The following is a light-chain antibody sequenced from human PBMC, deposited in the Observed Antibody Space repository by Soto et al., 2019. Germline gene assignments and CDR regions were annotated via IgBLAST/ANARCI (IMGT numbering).Light chain of an antibody. CDR2: GSS. CDR1: QSIASKY. V-gene: IGKV3-20*01. CDR3: QQYNSSPIT. J-gene: IGKJ5*01. Sequence: IVLTQAPGTLSLSPGERATLSCRASQSIASKYLAWYQQKPGQAPRLLIYGSSSRATGIPDRFSGSGSGXDXXXXXXXLEPEDFAVYYCQQYNSSPITFGQGTRLEIK.